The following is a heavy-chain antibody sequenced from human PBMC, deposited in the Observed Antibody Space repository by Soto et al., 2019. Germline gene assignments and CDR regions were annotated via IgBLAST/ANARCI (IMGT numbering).Heavy chain of an antibody. V-gene: IGHV1-3*01. Sequence: ASVKVSCKASGYTFTSYAMHWVRQAPGQRLEWMGWINAGNGNTKYSQKFQGRVTITRDTSASTAYMELSSLRSEDTAVYYCARDLGRPGSYYYYYYGMDVWGQGTTVTVSS. D-gene: IGHD6-6*01. J-gene: IGHJ6*02. CDR2: INAGNGNT. CDR3: ARDLGRPGSYYYYYYGMDV. CDR1: GYTFTSYA.